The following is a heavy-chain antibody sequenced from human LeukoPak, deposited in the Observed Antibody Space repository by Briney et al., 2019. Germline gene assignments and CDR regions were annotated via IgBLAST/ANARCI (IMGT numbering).Heavy chain of an antibody. CDR2: ISNDGSSK. J-gene: IGHJ4*02. V-gene: IGHV3-30*03. CDR1: GFTFSSYG. D-gene: IGHD2/OR15-2a*01. Sequence: GGSLRLSCVASGFTFSSYGMHWVRQAPGKGMEWVAVISNDGSSKYYTDSVKGRVTIARDNSKNTLYPQMNSLKAEDKAVYYCARGENSKTYPVSGYWGRGTLVTVSS. CDR3: ARGENSKTYPVSGY.